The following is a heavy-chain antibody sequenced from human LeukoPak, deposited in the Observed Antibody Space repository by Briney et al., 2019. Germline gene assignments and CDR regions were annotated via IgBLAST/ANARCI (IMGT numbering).Heavy chain of an antibody. J-gene: IGHJ3*02. CDR1: GFTFSSYG. V-gene: IGHV3-30*18. D-gene: IGHD6-19*01. CDR2: ISYDGSKK. Sequence: PGRSLRLSCAASGFTFSSYGMHWVRQAPGKGLEWVVVISYDGSKKYYADSVKGRFRISRDNSKNTLYLEMNSLRAEDTAVYYCAKDRIAMVGDAFDIWGQGTMVTVSS. CDR3: AKDRIAMVGDAFDI.